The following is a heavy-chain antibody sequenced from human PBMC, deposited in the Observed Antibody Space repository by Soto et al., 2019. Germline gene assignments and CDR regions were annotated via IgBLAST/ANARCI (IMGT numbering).Heavy chain of an antibody. CDR3: AKDGVGGARGVIWYFDY. CDR2: ISYDGSNK. Sequence: GGSWRLSCAASGFTFSSYGMHWVRQAPGKGLEWVAVISYDGSNKYYADSVKGRFTISRDNSKNTLYLQMNSLRAEDTAVYYCAKDGVGGARGVIWYFDYWGQGTLVTVSS. D-gene: IGHD3-10*01. CDR1: GFTFSSYG. V-gene: IGHV3-30*18. J-gene: IGHJ4*02.